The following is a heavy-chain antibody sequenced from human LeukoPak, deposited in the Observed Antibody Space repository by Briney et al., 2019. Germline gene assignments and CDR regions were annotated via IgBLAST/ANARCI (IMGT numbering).Heavy chain of an antibody. Sequence: GGSLRLSCAASGFTFSSHWMSWVRQAPGKGLEWVANIKKDGSEKYYVDSVKGRFTISRDNAKTSLYLHMNSLRAEDTAVYYCAKAWGPAAVAGDYWGQGTLVTVSS. CDR3: AKAWGPAAVAGDY. J-gene: IGHJ4*02. CDR1: GFTFSSHW. V-gene: IGHV3-7*03. CDR2: IKKDGSEK. D-gene: IGHD6-19*01.